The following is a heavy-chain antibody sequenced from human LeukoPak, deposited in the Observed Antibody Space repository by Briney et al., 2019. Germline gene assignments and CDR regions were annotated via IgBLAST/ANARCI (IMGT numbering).Heavy chain of an antibody. D-gene: IGHD6-19*01. V-gene: IGHV4-34*01. CDR2: INHSGST. CDR3: ARRRSSGWYGEYFQH. Sequence: SETLSLTCAVYGGSFSGYYWSWIRQPPGKGLEWIGEINHSGSTNYNPSLKGRVTISVDTSKNQFSLKLSSVTAADTAVYYCARRRSSGWYGEYFQHWGQGTLVTVSS. CDR1: GGSFSGYY. J-gene: IGHJ1*01.